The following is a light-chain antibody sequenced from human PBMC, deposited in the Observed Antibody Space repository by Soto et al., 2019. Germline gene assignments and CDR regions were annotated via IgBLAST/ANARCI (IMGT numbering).Light chain of an antibody. J-gene: IGKJ1*01. Sequence: EIVLTQSPGTLSLSPGERATLSCRASQSVSSSYLAWYQQKPGQAPRLLIYGPSSRATGIPDRFSGSGSGTDFTLTISRLEPEDFAVYYCQDYGSSRWTFGQGTKVEIK. CDR1: QSVSSSY. CDR3: QDYGSSRWT. CDR2: GPS. V-gene: IGKV3-20*01.